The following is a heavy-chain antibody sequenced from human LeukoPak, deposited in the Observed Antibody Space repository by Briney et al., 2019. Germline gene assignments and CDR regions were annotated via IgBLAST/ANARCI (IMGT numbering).Heavy chain of an antibody. V-gene: IGHV3-23*01. Sequence: GGSLRLSCKASGFTFHNYAMTWVRQAPGKGLDWVSTVSGTGTSTFYADSVKVRATISRDNSKNMLYLQMSSLRAEDTAMYYCAKGYYDSHRGFFDYWGQGTLVTVSS. CDR3: AKGYYDSHRGFFDY. J-gene: IGHJ4*02. D-gene: IGHD3-3*01. CDR1: GFTFHNYA. CDR2: VSGTGTST.